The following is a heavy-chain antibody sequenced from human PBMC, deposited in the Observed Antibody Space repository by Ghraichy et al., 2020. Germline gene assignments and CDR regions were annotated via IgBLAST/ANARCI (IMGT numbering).Heavy chain of an antibody. D-gene: IGHD1-20*01. V-gene: IGHV3-48*04. CDR3: ARNLYGITASYYYYGMDV. J-gene: IGHJ6*02. CDR1: GFTFSSYS. Sequence: GGSLRLSCAASGFTFSSYSMNWVRQAPGKGLEWVSYISSSSSTIYYADSVKGRFTISRDNAKNSLYLQMNSLRAEDTAVYYCARNLYGITASYYYYGMDVWGQGTTVTVSS. CDR2: ISSSSSTI.